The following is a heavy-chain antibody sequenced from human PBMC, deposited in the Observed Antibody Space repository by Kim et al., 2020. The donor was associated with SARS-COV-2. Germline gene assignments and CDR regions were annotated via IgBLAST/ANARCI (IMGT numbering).Heavy chain of an antibody. D-gene: IGHD3-10*01. J-gene: IGHJ4*02. V-gene: IGHV5-51*01. Sequence: GESLKISCKGSGYSFTSYWIGWVRQMPGKGLEWMGIIYPGDSDTRYSPSFQGQVTISADKSISTAYLQWSSLKASDTAMYYCARSVYYYGSGSYYFDYWGQGTLVTVSS. CDR1: GYSFTSYW. CDR2: IYPGDSDT. CDR3: ARSVYYYGSGSYYFDY.